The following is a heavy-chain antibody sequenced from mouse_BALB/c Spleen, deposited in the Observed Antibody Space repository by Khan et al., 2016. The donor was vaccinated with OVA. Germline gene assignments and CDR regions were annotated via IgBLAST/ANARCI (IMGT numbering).Heavy chain of an antibody. CDR3: VRRGHYYGSFYWYFDV. V-gene: IGHV2-9-2*01. CDR1: GFSLTSYD. D-gene: IGHD1-1*01. Sequence: QVQLKESGPGLVAPSQSLSITCTVSGFSLTSYDISWIRQPPGKGLEWLGVIWTGGGTNYNSAFMSRLSISKDNSKSQVFLKMNSLQTDDTAIYYWVRRGHYYGSFYWYFDVWGAGTTVTGSS. CDR2: IWTGGGT. J-gene: IGHJ1*01.